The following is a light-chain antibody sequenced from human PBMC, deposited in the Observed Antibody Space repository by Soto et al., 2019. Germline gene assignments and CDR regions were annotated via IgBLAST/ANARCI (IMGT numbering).Light chain of an antibody. CDR2: KVS. V-gene: IGKV1-5*03. J-gene: IGKJ1*01. CDR3: QQYISYPWT. Sequence: DIQMTQSPSTLSASVGDRVTITCRASQSVGSCLAWFQQKAGKAPKVLIYKVSSIESGVPSRFSGSGSGTEFTLTIRRLQPDDFATYYCQQYISYPWTFGQGTRVEIK. CDR1: QSVGSC.